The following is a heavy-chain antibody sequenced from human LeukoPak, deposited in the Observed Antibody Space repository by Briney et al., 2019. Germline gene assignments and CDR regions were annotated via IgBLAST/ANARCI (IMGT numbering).Heavy chain of an antibody. CDR2: INHSGVT. CDR1: GGSFSGCY. J-gene: IGHJ4*02. D-gene: IGHD3-10*01. V-gene: IGHV4-34*01. CDR3: ARLRRSRGDY. Sequence: SETLSLTCAVYGGSFSGCYWSWIRQPPGKGLEWIGEINHSGVTNYNPSLKSRVTISVDTSKNQFSLKLSSVTAADTAVYYCARLRRSRGDYWGQGALVTVSS.